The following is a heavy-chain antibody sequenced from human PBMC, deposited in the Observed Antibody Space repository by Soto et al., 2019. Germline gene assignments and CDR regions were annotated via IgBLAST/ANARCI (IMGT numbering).Heavy chain of an antibody. CDR1: GYFMTNGNY. CDR3: ARDRAAVASTFDY. Sequence: SETLSLTCAVSGYFMTNGNYWGWIRQSPGKGLEWIGSIYYTGRTYYNPSLKSRVTMSVDTSKNQFSLKLTSVTAADTAVYYCARDRAAVASTFDYRGPGTLVTVSS. V-gene: IGHV4-38-2*02. D-gene: IGHD6-13*01. CDR2: IYYTGRT. J-gene: IGHJ4*02.